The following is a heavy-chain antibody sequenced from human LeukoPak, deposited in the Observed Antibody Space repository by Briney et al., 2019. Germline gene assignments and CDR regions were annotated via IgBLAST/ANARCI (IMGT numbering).Heavy chain of an antibody. Sequence: PGGSLRLSCAASGFTFSSYSMNWVRQAPGKGLEWVSSISSSSSYVYYADSVKGRFTISRDNAKNSLYLQMNSLRAEDTAVYYCARDRVVRGAQSLYYRYFDLWGRGTLVTVSS. CDR1: GFTFSSYS. D-gene: IGHD3-10*01. V-gene: IGHV3-21*01. CDR3: ARDRVVRGAQSLYYRYFDL. CDR2: ISSSSSYV. J-gene: IGHJ2*01.